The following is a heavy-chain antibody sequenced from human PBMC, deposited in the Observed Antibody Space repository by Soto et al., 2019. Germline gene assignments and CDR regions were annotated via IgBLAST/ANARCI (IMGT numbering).Heavy chain of an antibody. CDR2: IYHSGST. Sequence: LSLTCTVSGGSISSGGYSWSWIRQPPGKGLEWIGYIYHSGSTNYNPSLKSRVTISVDKSKNQFSLKLSSVTAADTAVYYCAGYYYGMDVWGQGTTVTVSS. V-gene: IGHV4-30-2*01. J-gene: IGHJ6*02. CDR1: GGSISSGGYS. CDR3: AGYYYGMDV.